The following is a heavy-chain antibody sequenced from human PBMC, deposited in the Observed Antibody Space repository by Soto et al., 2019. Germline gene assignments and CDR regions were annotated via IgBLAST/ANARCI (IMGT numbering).Heavy chain of an antibody. D-gene: IGHD6-6*01. CDR3: ATATFIAARAYDAFDI. J-gene: IGHJ3*02. CDR1: GYSFTSYW. CDR2: IYPGDSDT. Sequence: PGESLKISCKGSGYSFTSYWIGWVRQMPGKGLEWMGIIYPGDSDTRYSPSFQGQVTISADKSISTAYLQWSSLKASDTAMYYCATATFIAARAYDAFDIWGQGTMVTVSS. V-gene: IGHV5-51*01.